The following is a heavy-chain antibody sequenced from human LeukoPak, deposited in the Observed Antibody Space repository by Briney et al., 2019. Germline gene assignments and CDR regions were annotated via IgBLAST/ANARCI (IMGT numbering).Heavy chain of an antibody. D-gene: IGHD3-16*01. Sequence: PSETLSLTCAVYGGSFSGYYWSWIRQPPGKGLEWIGEINHSGSTNYNPSLKSRATISVDTSKNQFSLKLSSVTAADTAVYYCARGRSGDYVWGRYLRGVRNYFGYWGQGTLVTVSS. CDR3: ARGRSGDYVWGRYLRGVRNYFGY. CDR2: INHSGST. V-gene: IGHV4-34*01. CDR1: GGSFSGYY. J-gene: IGHJ4*02.